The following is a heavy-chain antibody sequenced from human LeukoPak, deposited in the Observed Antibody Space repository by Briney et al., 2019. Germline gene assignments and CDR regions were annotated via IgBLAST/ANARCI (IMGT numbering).Heavy chain of an antibody. D-gene: IGHD3-10*01. J-gene: IGHJ4*02. CDR2: IYYSGST. Sequence: SETLSLTCTVSGGSISSYYWSWIRQPPGKGLEWIGYIYYSGSTNYNSSFKSRVTISIDTSKNQFSLRLSSVTAADTAVYFCARFNSGGFDNWGRGSLVSVSS. CDR1: GGSISSYY. CDR3: ARFNSGGFDN. V-gene: IGHV4-59*01.